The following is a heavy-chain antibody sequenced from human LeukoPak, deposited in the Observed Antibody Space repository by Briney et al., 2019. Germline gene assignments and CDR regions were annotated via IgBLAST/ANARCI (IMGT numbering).Heavy chain of an antibody. CDR1: GGSISSSSYY. V-gene: IGHV4-39*07. J-gene: IGHJ4*03. CDR2: IFYSGST. Sequence: SETLSLTCTVSGGSISSSSYYWGWIRQPPGKGLEWIGSIFYSGSTYYNPSLKSRVTVSLDTSKNQFSLKLSSVTAADTAVYYCTGRGSSSGTFDVWGPGTFVTVSS. D-gene: IGHD2-2*01. CDR3: TGRGSSSGTFDV.